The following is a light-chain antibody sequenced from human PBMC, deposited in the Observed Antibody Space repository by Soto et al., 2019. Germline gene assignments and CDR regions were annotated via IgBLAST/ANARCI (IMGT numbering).Light chain of an antibody. CDR2: AAS. Sequence: IQMTQSPSSLSASVGDRVTITCRASQSISNFLNWYQQEPGKAPKLLIYAASGVQSGVPSRFSGSGSVTDFSLTISSLQPEDSATYYCQQSYSIPLSFGGGTKVQIK. CDR1: QSISNF. CDR3: QQSYSIPLS. J-gene: IGKJ4*01. V-gene: IGKV1-39*01.